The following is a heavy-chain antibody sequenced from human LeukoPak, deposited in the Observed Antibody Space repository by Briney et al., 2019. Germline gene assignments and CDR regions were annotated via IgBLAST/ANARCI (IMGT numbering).Heavy chain of an antibody. Sequence: ASVKVSCKASGYTLTGYYMHWVRQAPGQGLEWMGWINPNSGGTNYAQKFQGRVTMTRDTSISTAYMELSRLRSDDTAVYYCARGTSRYCSSTSCFPGPHDYWGQGTLVTVSS. D-gene: IGHD2-2*01. CDR1: GYTLTGYY. CDR3: ARGTSRYCSSTSCFPGPHDY. CDR2: INPNSGGT. J-gene: IGHJ4*02. V-gene: IGHV1-2*02.